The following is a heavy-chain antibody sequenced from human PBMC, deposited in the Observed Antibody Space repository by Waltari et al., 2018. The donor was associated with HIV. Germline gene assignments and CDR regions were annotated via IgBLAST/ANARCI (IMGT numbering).Heavy chain of an antibody. J-gene: IGHJ4*02. CDR2: IRSKTYGGTT. CDR1: GLSFGDYS. CDR3: TKAVAGFYYFDY. Sequence: EVQLVESGGGLVQPGRSLRLSCAASGLSFGDYSMSWVRQAPGKGLEWVGFIRSKTYGGTTEYAASVKGRFTISRDDSKSIAYLQMNSLKTEDTAVYYCTKAVAGFYYFDYWGQGTQVTVSS. D-gene: IGHD6-19*01. V-gene: IGHV3-49*04.